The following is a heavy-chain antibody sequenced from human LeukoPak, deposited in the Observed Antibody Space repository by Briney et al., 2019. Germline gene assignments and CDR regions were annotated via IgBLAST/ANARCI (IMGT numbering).Heavy chain of an antibody. Sequence: ASVKVSCKASGGTFSSYAISWVRQAPGQGLEWMGGIIPIFGTANYAQKFQGRVTITADESTSTAYMELSSLRSEDTAVYCCASRKWFGETSFDYWGQGTLVTVSS. J-gene: IGHJ4*02. CDR1: GGTFSSYA. CDR3: ASRKWFGETSFDY. V-gene: IGHV1-69*13. CDR2: IIPIFGTA. D-gene: IGHD3-10*01.